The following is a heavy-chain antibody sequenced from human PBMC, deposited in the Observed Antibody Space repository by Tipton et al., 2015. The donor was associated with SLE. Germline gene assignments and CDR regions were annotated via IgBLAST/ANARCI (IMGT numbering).Heavy chain of an antibody. CDR1: GGSISSHY. Sequence: TLSLTCTVSGGSISSHYWSWIRQPPGKGLEWIGYIYYSGSTNYNPSLKSRVTISVDTSKNQFSLKLSSVTAAGTAVYYCARAGGGGSGGSLWGQGTLVTVSS. CDR3: ARAGGGGSGGSL. V-gene: IGHV4-59*08. CDR2: IYYSGST. J-gene: IGHJ4*02. D-gene: IGHD2-15*01.